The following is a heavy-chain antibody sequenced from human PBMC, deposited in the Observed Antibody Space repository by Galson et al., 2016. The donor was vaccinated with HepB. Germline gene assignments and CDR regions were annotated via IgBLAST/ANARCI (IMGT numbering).Heavy chain of an antibody. D-gene: IGHD6-19*01. Sequence: SLRLSCAASGFTVSSNYMSWVRQAPGKGLEWVSVIYSGGSTYYADSVKGRFTISRHNSKNTLYLQMNSLRAEDTVVYYCARHEYSSGWYDYFDYWGQGTLVTVSS. CDR1: GFTVSSNY. CDR3: ARHEYSSGWYDYFDY. V-gene: IGHV3-53*04. CDR2: IYSGGST. J-gene: IGHJ4*02.